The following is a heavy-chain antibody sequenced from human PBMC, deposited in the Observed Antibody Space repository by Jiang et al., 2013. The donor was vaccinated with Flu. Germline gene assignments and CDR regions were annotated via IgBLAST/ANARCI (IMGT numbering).Heavy chain of an antibody. CDR2: LKAKLDGGTT. CDR3: TTEIRWQQLGPPGPNWFDP. V-gene: IGHV3-15*01. Sequence: GFTFSNAWMSWVRQASREGARSGLAVLKAKLDGGTTDYAAPRETARFTISRDDSKNTLYLQMNSLKTEDTAVYYCTTEIRWQQLGPPGPNWFDPWGQGTLV. CDR1: GFTFSNAW. D-gene: IGHD6-13*01. J-gene: IGHJ5*02.